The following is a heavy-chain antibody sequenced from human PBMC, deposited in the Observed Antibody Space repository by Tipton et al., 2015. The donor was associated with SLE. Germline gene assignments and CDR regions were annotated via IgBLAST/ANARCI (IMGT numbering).Heavy chain of an antibody. D-gene: IGHD4-17*01. CDR3: ARRITVTGFDY. V-gene: IGHV3-48*01. CDR1: GFTFSSYS. Sequence: GSLRLSCAASGFTFSSYSMNWVRQAPGKGLEWVSYISSSSNTIYYADSVKGRFTISRDNGKNSLYLQMNSLRAEDTAVYYCARRITVTGFDYWGQGTLVTVSS. J-gene: IGHJ4*02. CDR2: ISSSSNTI.